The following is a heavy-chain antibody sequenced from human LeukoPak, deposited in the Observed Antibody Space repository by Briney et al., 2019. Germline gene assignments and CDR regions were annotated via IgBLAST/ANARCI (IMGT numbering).Heavy chain of an antibody. D-gene: IGHD2-2*01. CDR1: GYTFPSHG. Sequence: ASVKVSCKASGYTFPSHGISWVRQAPGQGLEWMGWISAYNGNTNYAQKFQGRVTMTTDTSTSTAYMELRSLRSDDTAVYYCARDGYCSSTSCSYYFDYWGQGALVTVSS. CDR3: ARDGYCSSTSCSYYFDY. J-gene: IGHJ4*02. V-gene: IGHV1-18*01. CDR2: ISAYNGNT.